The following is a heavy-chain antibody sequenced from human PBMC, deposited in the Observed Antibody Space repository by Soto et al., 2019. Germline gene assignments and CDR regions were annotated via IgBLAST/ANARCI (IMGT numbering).Heavy chain of an antibody. D-gene: IGHD3-16*01. Sequence: QLVESGGGLVKPGGSLRLSCAASGFTFSTYTMDWVRQAPGKGLEWVSSITFTSVYMYYADSVKGRFTISRDNAKNTLYLQMEGLTEDDTAVYYCAKKAGGNYFYYYMDVWGKGTTVTVSS. CDR1: GFTFSTYT. CDR3: AKKAGGNYFYYYMDV. V-gene: IGHV3-21*01. CDR2: ITFTSVYM. J-gene: IGHJ6*03.